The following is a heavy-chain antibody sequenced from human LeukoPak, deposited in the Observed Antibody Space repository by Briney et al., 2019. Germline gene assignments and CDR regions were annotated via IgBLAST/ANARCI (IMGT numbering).Heavy chain of an antibody. V-gene: IGHV1-24*01. Sequence: ASVKVSCKVSGYTLNELPMHWVRQAPGKGLEWMGGFDPEDGETIYAQNFQGRVTMTEDTSTDTAYMELSSLRSEDTAVYYCATVSPGATTLDQWGQGTLVTVSS. CDR2: FDPEDGET. J-gene: IGHJ5*02. CDR1: GYTLNELP. D-gene: IGHD1/OR15-1a*01. CDR3: ATVSPGATTLDQ.